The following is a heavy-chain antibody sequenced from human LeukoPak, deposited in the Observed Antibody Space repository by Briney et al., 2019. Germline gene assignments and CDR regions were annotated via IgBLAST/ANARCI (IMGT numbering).Heavy chain of an antibody. Sequence: ASVKVSCKASGYTCTSFDFNCVGQATGQGLECMGWMKSNNGHTGYAQKFQGRVTMTRDTSISTAYMELSSLTFEDTAVYYCARGPPNWGMVGYWGQGTLVTVSS. CDR2: MKSNNGHT. J-gene: IGHJ4*02. CDR1: GYTCTSFD. V-gene: IGHV1-8*01. CDR3: ARGPPNWGMVGY. D-gene: IGHD7-27*01.